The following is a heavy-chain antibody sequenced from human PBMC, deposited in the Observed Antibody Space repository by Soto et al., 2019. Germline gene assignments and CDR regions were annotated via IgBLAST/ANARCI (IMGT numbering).Heavy chain of an antibody. CDR3: ARGLPGAIVGPGDY. Sequence: QLQLQESGPGLVKPSETLSLTCTVSGGSISSSSYYWGWIRQPPGKGLEWIGSIYYSGSTYYNPSLKSRVTISVDTSKNQFSLKLSSVTAADTAVYYCARGLPGAIVGPGDYWGQGTLVTVSS. CDR1: GGSISSSSYY. J-gene: IGHJ4*02. D-gene: IGHD3-22*01. V-gene: IGHV4-39*01. CDR2: IYYSGST.